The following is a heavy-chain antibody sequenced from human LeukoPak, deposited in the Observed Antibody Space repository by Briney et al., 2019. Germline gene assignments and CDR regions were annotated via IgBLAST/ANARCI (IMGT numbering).Heavy chain of an antibody. J-gene: IGHJ4*02. CDR1: GFSLSTSGVG. CDR3: AHYDFWRVAGYFDY. Sequence: SGPTLVKPTQTLTLTCTFSGFSLSTSGVGVGWIRQPPGKALEWLALIYWNDDKRYSPSLKSRLTITKDTSKNQVVLTMTNMDPVDTATYYCAHYDFWRVAGYFDYWGQGTLVTVSS. D-gene: IGHD3-3*01. CDR2: IYWNDDK. V-gene: IGHV2-5*01.